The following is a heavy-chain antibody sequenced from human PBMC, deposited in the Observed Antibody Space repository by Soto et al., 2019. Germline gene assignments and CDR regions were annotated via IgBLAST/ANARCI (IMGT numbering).Heavy chain of an antibody. CDR3: ARSIVLVTAAEY. Sequence: GASVKVSCKASGYTFTSYAMHWVRQAPGQRLEWMGWINAGNGNTKYSQKFQGRVTITRDTSASTAYMELSSLGSEDTAVYYCARSIVLVTAAEYWGQTTLASISS. D-gene: IGHD2-21*02. CDR2: INAGNGNT. J-gene: IGHJ4*02. CDR1: GYTFTSYA. V-gene: IGHV1-3*01.